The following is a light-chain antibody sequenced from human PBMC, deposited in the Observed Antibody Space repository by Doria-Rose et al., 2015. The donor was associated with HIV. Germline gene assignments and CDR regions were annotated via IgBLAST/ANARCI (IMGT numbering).Light chain of an antibody. CDR2: GNT. CDR3: QSCDSRLSEYV. CDR1: SSNIGAGFD. V-gene: IGLV1-40*01. J-gene: IGLJ1*01. Sequence: ELIQLPSVSGAPGQRVAISCTGSSSNIGAGFDVNWYQQFPGTAPKLLIHGNTNRPSGVPDRFSGSKSGTSASLTISGLRAEDEADYYCQSCDSRLSEYVFGTGTKVTVL.